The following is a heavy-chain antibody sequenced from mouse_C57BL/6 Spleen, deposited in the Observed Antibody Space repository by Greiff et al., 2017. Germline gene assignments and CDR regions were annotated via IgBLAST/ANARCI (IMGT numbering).Heavy chain of an antibody. V-gene: IGHV1-15*01. CDR3: TSLYD. CDR2: IDPETGGP. J-gene: IGHJ2*01. CDR1: GYTFTDYD. Sequence: VQLQQSGAELVRPGASVTLSCKASGYTFTDYDMHWVKQTPVHGLEWIGAIDPETGGPAYNQKFKGKAILTADKSSSTAYMVLRSLTSEDSAVYYCTSLYDWGQGTTLTVSS. D-gene: IGHD2-12*01.